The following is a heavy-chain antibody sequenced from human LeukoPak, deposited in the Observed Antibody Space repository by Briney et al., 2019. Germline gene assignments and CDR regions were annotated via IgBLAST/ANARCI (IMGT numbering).Heavy chain of an antibody. CDR1: GFTFSSYA. Sequence: GASLRLSCAASGFTFSSYAMSWVRQAPGKGLEWVSVISGSGSSTYADAVKGRFTIPRDNSKNTLYLQMTSLRVEDTAVYFCASAPVVGNAEAFWGQGTLVTVSS. V-gene: IGHV3-23*01. J-gene: IGHJ4*02. CDR2: ISGSGSST. D-gene: IGHD1-26*01. CDR3: ASAPVVGNAEAF.